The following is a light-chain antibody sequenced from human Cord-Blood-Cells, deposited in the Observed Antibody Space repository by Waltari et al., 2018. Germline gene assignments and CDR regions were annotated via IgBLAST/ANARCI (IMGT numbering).Light chain of an antibody. CDR1: SGDVGGFNY. CDR3: SSYTSSSTVV. Sequence: QPALTQPASVSGSPGLPITISCTGPSGDVGGFNYVAWYQHHPGQAPKLMIYDVSKRPSGVSYRFSGSKSGNTASLTISGLQAEDEADYYCSSYTSSSTVVFGGGTKLTVL. CDR2: DVS. J-gene: IGLJ2*01. V-gene: IGLV2-14*03.